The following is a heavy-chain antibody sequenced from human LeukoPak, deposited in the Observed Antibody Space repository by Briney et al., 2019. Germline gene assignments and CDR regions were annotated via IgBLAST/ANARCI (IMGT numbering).Heavy chain of an antibody. CDR3: ARRYSSSSVDY. D-gene: IGHD6-6*01. Sequence: GGSLRLSCAASGFTFSSYSMNWVRQAPGKGLEWVSSISSSSSYIYYADSVKGRFSIPRDNAKNSLYLQMNNLRAEDTAVYYCARRYSSSSVDYWGQGTLVTVSS. V-gene: IGHV3-21*01. CDR1: GFTFSSYS. J-gene: IGHJ4*02. CDR2: ISSSSSYI.